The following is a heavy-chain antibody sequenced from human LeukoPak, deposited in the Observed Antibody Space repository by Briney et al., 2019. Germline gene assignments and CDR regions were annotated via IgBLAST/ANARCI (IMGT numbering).Heavy chain of an antibody. CDR3: ARGFRGNPFDY. J-gene: IGHJ4*02. CDR1: GFTFSSYG. Sequence: GGSLRLSCAASGFTFSSYGMHWVRQAPGKGLEWVAVISYDGSNRYYADSVKGRFTISRDNSKNTLYLQMNSLRAEDTAVYYCARGFRGNPFDYWGQGTLVTVSS. V-gene: IGHV3-30*03. CDR2: ISYDGSNR.